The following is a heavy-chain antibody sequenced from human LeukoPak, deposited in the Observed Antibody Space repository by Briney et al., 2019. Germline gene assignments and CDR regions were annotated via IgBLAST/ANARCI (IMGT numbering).Heavy chain of an antibody. V-gene: IGHV4-61*02. CDR3: ARGYCTSPRCSENRYYFDS. CDR1: GGSITSAGYS. D-gene: IGHD2-2*01. J-gene: IGHJ4*02. Sequence: PSETLSLTCTVSGGSITSAGYSWGWIRQPAGKGLEWIGRIYSSGSTNSNPSLKSRVTISVDTSKNQFSLKLSSVTAADMAVYYCARGYCTSPRCSENRYYFDSWGQGTLVTVSS. CDR2: IYSSGST.